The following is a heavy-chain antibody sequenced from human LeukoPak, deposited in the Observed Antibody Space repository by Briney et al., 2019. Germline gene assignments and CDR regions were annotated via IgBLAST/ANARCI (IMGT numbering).Heavy chain of an antibody. CDR2: IWFDGSKT. J-gene: IGHJ6*02. D-gene: IGHD2/OR15-2a*01. Sequence: GGSLRLSCAASGFIFTNYGMNWVRQAPGKGLEWVAVIWFDGSKTFYADSVKGRFTISRDNSKKTLYLQMNSLRSDDAAVYYCARAKIIHSITHMDVWGQGTTVTVSS. CDR3: ARAKIIHSITHMDV. CDR1: GFIFTNYG. V-gene: IGHV3-33*01.